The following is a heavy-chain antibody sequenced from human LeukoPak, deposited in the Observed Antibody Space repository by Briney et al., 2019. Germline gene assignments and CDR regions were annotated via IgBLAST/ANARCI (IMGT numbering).Heavy chain of an antibody. V-gene: IGHV3-21*01. CDR3: ASGYCSSTSCLG. Sequence: GGSLRLSCAASGSTFSSYSMNWVRQAPGKGLEWVSSISSSSSYIYYADSVKGRFTISRDNAKNSLYLQMNSLRAEDTAVYYCASGYCSSTSCLGRGQGTLVTVSS. J-gene: IGHJ4*02. CDR1: GSTFSSYS. CDR2: ISSSSSYI. D-gene: IGHD2-2*03.